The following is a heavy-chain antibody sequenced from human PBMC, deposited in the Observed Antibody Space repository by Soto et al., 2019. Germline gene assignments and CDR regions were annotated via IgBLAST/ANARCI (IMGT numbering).Heavy chain of an antibody. V-gene: IGHV1-3*05. CDR3: ARSAISPFGGLIGPFDY. J-gene: IGHJ4*02. Sequence: QVQLVQSGAEEKKPGASVKVSCKASGYTFTGYAMHWVRQAPGQRLEWMGWINAGNGNTKYSQKFQGRVTITRDTSASTAYMELSSLRSEDTAVYYCARSAISPFGGLIGPFDYWGKGNLVTVSS. CDR1: GYTFTGYA. D-gene: IGHD3-16*02. CDR2: INAGNGNT.